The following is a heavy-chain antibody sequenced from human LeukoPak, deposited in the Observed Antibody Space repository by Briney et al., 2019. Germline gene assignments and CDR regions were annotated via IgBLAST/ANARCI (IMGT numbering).Heavy chain of an antibody. D-gene: IGHD1-1*01. Sequence: GGSLRLSCAASGFTFSSYEMNWVRQAPGKGLEWVSYISSSGSTIYYADSVKGRFTISRDNAKNSLYLQMNSLRAEDTALYYCARDMEPDAFDIWGQGTMVTVSS. CDR2: ISSSGSTI. J-gene: IGHJ3*02. V-gene: IGHV3-48*03. CDR3: ARDMEPDAFDI. CDR1: GFTFSSYE.